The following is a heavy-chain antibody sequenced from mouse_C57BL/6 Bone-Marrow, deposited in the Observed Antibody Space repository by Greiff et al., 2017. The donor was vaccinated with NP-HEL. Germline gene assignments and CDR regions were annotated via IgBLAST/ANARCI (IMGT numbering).Heavy chain of an antibody. CDR3: ARSFYLGYFDV. Sequence: QVQLKQSGAELARPGASVKLSCKASGYTFTSYGISWVKQRTGQGLEWIGEIYPRSGNPYYNEKFKGKATLTADKSSSTAYVELRSLPSEDSAVYFCARSFYLGYFDVWGTWTTVTVSS. V-gene: IGHV1-81*01. J-gene: IGHJ1*03. CDR2: IYPRSGNP. D-gene: IGHD2-1*01. CDR1: GYTFTSYG.